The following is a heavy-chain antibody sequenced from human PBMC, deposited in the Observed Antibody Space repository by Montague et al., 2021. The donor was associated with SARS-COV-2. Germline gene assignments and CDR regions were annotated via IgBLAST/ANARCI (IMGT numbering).Heavy chain of an antibody. Sequence: SETLSLTCTVSGGSISNSIYYWGWIHQPPGKGLEWIGSIYYTGSTXHNPSLKSRVTISMNTSNNQFFLKLTSVTAADTAVYYCARPGRGYSYGLDAFEVWGQGTMVTVSS. CDR1: GGSISNSIYY. CDR2: IYYTGST. J-gene: IGHJ3*01. D-gene: IGHD5-18*01. V-gene: IGHV4-39*01. CDR3: ARPGRGYSYGLDAFEV.